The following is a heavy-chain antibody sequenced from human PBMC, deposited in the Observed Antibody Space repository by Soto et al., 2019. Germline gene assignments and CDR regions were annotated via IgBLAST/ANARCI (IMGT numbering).Heavy chain of an antibody. J-gene: IGHJ6*02. V-gene: IGHV3-33*01. Sequence: GGSLRLSCAASGFTFSSYGMHWVRQAPGKGLEWVAVIWYDGSNKYYADSVKGRFTISRDNSKNTLYLQMNSLRAEDTAVYYCARCYQMSPYYYYGMDVWGQGTTVTVSS. D-gene: IGHD2-15*01. CDR1: GFTFSSYG. CDR2: IWYDGSNK. CDR3: ARCYQMSPYYYYGMDV.